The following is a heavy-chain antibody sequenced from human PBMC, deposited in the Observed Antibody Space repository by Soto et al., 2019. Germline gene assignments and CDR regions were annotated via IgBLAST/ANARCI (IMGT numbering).Heavy chain of an antibody. Sequence: QVQLQESGPGLVKPSQTLSLTCTVSGGSISSGGYYWSWIRQHPGKGLEWIGYIYYSGSTYYNPFLKSRVTITVDTSKNQFSLKLSSVTAADTAVYYCARVWFGELLRCDYWGQGTLVTVSS. CDR3: ARVWFGELLRCDY. J-gene: IGHJ4*02. D-gene: IGHD3-10*01. V-gene: IGHV4-31*03. CDR2: IYYSGST. CDR1: GGSISSGGYY.